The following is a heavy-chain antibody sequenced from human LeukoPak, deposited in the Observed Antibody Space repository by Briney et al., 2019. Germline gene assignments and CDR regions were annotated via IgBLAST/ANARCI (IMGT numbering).Heavy chain of an antibody. J-gene: IGHJ5*02. Sequence: GGSLRLSCAASGFTFSSYTMSWVRQAPGKGLEWVSAISGSGGSTYYADSVKGRFTISRDNSKNTLYLQMNSLRAEDTAVYYCAKAPGYDRTYNWFDPWGQGTLVTVSS. D-gene: IGHD3-22*01. CDR3: AKAPGYDRTYNWFDP. V-gene: IGHV3-23*01. CDR2: ISGSGGST. CDR1: GFTFSSYT.